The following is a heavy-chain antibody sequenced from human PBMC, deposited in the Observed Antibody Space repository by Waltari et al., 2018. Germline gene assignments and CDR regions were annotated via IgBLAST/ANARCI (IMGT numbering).Heavy chain of an antibody. CDR2: ISDDGSAT. V-gene: IGHV3-74*01. CDR3: ARVARTAVTTSGYYGMDV. D-gene: IGHD4-17*01. Sequence: GLVWVSRISDDGSATSYADSVKGRFTISRDNAKNTLYLQMNSLRVDEMAVYYCARVARTAVTTSGYYGMDVWGQGTTVTVSS. J-gene: IGHJ6*02.